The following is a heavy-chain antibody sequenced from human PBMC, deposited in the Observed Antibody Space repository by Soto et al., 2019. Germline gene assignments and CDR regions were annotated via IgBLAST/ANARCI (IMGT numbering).Heavy chain of an antibody. CDR3: ASGRGDIVATTGKVYFDY. CDR1: GGSFSGYY. CDR2: INHSGST. D-gene: IGHD5-12*01. J-gene: IGHJ4*02. V-gene: IGHV4-34*01. Sequence: PSETLSLTCAVYGGSFSGYYWSWIRQPPGKGLEWIGEINHSGSTNCNPSLKSRVTISVDTSKNQFSLKLSSVTAADTAVYYCASGRGDIVATTGKVYFDYWGQGTLVTVSS.